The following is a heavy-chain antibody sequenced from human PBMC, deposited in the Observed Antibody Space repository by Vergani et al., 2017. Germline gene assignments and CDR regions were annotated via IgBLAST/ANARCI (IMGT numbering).Heavy chain of an antibody. V-gene: IGHV3-23*01. D-gene: IGHD5-24*01. J-gene: IGHJ4*02. CDR2: IKNTGEST. Sequence: EVQLLQSEGAVVQPGGPLRLSCVASGSPFSSHAMSWVRQGHGQGLEWVSSIKNTGESTPYADSVKGRFTISRDNSKNTLYLQMNSLGVEDTAVYYCGRGSDNYNWGQGTLVTVSS. CDR3: GRGSDNYN. CDR1: GSPFSSHA.